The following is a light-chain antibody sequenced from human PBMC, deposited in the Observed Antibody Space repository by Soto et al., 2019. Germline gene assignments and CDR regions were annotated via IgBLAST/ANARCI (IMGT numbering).Light chain of an antibody. Sequence: QSALTQPASVSGSPGQSITISCTGTSSDVGGYNYVSWYQQHPGTAPQLMIYDVSNRPSGVSDRFSGSKSGNTASLTISGLQAEDEADYYSSSYRTSSTYVFGTGTKVTVL. CDR3: SSYRTSSTYV. J-gene: IGLJ1*01. CDR1: SSDVGGYNY. CDR2: DVS. V-gene: IGLV2-14*03.